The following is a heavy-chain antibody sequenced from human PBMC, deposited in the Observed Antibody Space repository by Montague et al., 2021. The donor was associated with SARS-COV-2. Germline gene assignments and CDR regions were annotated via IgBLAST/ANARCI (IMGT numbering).Heavy chain of an antibody. CDR3: ARERIQLWFGDYHYGMDV. J-gene: IGHJ6*02. V-gene: IGHV2-70*11. CDR1: GFSLSTSGMC. D-gene: IGHD5-18*01. Sequence: PALVKPTQTLTLTCTFSGFSLSTSGMCVSWIRQPPGKALEWLARIDWDDDKYYSTSLKTRLTISKDTSKNQVVLTMTNMDPVDTATYYCARERIQLWFGDYHYGMDVWGQGTTVTVSS. CDR2: IDWDDDK.